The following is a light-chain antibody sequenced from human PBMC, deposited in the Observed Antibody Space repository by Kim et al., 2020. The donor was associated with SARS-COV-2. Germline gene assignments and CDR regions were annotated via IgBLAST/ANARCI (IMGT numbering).Light chain of an antibody. CDR3: NSRDSNDNVV. CDR1: SLRSYY. CDR2: GKN. Sequence: SSELTQDPAVSVALGQTVRITCQGDSLRSYYATGYQQKPGQAPILVIYGKNNRPSGIPDRFSGSSSGNTASLTITGTQAGDEAYYYCNSRDSNDNVVFGGGPQLTV. V-gene: IGLV3-19*01. J-gene: IGLJ2*01.